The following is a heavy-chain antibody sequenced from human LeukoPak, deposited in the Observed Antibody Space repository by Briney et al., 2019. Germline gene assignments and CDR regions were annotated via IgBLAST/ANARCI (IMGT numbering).Heavy chain of an antibody. J-gene: IGHJ2*01. D-gene: IGHD4-23*01. CDR1: GFTFSSYE. V-gene: IGHV3-48*03. CDR3: ATDFSMDLRYGGNSRFLHSFVRYFDL. Sequence: PGGSLRLSCAASGFTFSSYEMNWVRQAPGKGLEWVSYISSSGSTIYYADSVKGRFTISRDNAKNSLYLQMNRLRAEDTAVYYCATDFSMDLRYGGNSRFLHSFVRYFDLWGRGTLVTVSS. CDR2: ISSSGSTI.